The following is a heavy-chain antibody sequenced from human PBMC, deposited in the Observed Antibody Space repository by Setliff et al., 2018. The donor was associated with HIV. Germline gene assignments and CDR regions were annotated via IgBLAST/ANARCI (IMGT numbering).Heavy chain of an antibody. V-gene: IGHV3-64*02. CDR3: AREAYSSGWHGFFQH. J-gene: IGHJ1*01. CDR2: ISSNGTGT. D-gene: IGHD6-19*01. Sequence: PGGSLRLSCTASGFTFSYYAIHWVRQAPGKGLEYVSGISSNGTGTYYADSVKGRFSISRDDSKNTLYLQMDSLRVEDMAVYYCAREAYSSGWHGFFQHWGQGTLVTVSS. CDR1: GFTFSYYA.